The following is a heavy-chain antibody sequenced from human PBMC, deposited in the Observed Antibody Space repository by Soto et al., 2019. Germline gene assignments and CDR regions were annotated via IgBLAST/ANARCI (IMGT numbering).Heavy chain of an antibody. V-gene: IGHV3-23*01. J-gene: IGHJ3*01. CDR2: ISGGGGTT. CDR1: GLTYISYA. Sequence: PGASLSLSCAASGLTYISYATDWFRQTPGRGLEWVSGISGGGGTTDYADSVKGRFTISRDNSKSTLYLQMNSLRAEDTAVYYCTKDRAATGQTAFDVWGQGTMVTVS. CDR3: TKDRAATGQTAFDV. D-gene: IGHD6-13*01.